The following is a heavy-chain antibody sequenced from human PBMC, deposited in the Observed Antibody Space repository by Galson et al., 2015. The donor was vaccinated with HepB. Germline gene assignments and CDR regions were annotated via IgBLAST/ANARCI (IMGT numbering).Heavy chain of an antibody. V-gene: IGHV4-30-4*01. D-gene: IGHD2-15*01. J-gene: IGHJ3*02. CDR3: SLYCSGGSCYSPDAFDI. CDR1: GGSISSGDYY. Sequence: TLYLTCTVSGGSISSGDYYWSWIRQPPGKGLEWIGYIYYSGSTYYNPSLKSRVTISVDTSKNQFSLKLSSVTAADTAVYYCSLYCSGGSCYSPDAFDIWGQGTMVTVSS. CDR2: IYYSGST.